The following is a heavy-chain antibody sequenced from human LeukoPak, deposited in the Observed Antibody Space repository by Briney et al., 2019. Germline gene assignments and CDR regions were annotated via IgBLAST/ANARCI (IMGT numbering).Heavy chain of an antibody. CDR1: GFTFSSYG. Sequence: TGGSLRLSCAASGFTFSSYGMHWVRQAPGKGLEWVSFIRYDGSNKYYADSVKGRFTISRDNSKNTLYLQMNSLRAEDRAVYYCAKDLYSSSGRLFDYWGQGTLVTVSS. J-gene: IGHJ4*02. CDR3: AKDLYSSSGRLFDY. CDR2: IRYDGSNK. D-gene: IGHD6-6*01. V-gene: IGHV3-30*02.